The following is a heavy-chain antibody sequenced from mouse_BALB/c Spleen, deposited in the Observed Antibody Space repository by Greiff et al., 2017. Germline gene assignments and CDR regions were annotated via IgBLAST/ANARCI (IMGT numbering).Heavy chain of an antibody. CDR2: IYPGDGDT. Sequence: VKLQESGAELARPGASVKLSCKASGYTFTSYWMQWVKQMPGQGLEWIGAIYPGDGDTRYTQKFKGKATLTADKSSSTAYMQLSSLASEDSAVYYCARGSTVWGQGTLVTVSA. CDR3: ARGSTV. CDR1: GYTFTSYW. J-gene: IGHJ3*01. D-gene: IGHD1-1*01. V-gene: IGHV1-87*01.